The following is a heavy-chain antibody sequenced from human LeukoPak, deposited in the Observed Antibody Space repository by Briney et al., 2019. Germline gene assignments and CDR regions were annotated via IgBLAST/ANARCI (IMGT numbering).Heavy chain of an antibody. CDR3: AKGVGMNSSSWYYYYYYMDV. Sequence: GGSLRLSCAACGFTFSSYGMHWVRQAPGKGLEWVAFIRYDGSNKYYADSVKGRFTISRDNSKNTLYLQMNSLRAEDTAVYYCAKGVGMNSSSWYYYYYYMDVWGKGTTVTVSS. D-gene: IGHD6-13*01. CDR2: IRYDGSNK. CDR1: GFTFSSYG. J-gene: IGHJ6*03. V-gene: IGHV3-30*02.